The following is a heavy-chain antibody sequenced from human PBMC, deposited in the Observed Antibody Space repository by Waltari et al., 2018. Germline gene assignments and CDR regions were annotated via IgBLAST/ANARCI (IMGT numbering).Heavy chain of an antibody. Sequence: QVQLQESGPGLVKPSETLSLTCTVSGGSISSYYWSWIRQPPGKGLEWIGYIYYSGSTNYNPSLKSRVTISVDTSKNQFSLKLSSVTAADTAVYYCARSVGLSIDYWGQGTLVTVSS. J-gene: IGHJ4*02. V-gene: IGHV4-59*08. CDR2: IYYSGST. CDR1: GGSISSYY. CDR3: ARSVGLSIDY. D-gene: IGHD2-15*01.